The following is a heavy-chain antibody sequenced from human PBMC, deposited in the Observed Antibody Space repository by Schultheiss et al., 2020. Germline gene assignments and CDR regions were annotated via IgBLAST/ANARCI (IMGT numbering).Heavy chain of an antibody. V-gene: IGHV4-34*01. CDR1: GGSFSGYY. CDR2: INHSGST. J-gene: IGHJ4*02. D-gene: IGHD6-6*01. Sequence: SQTLSLTCAVYGGSFSGYYWSWIRQPPGKGLEWIGEINHSGSTNYNPSLKSRVTISVDTSKNQFSLKLSSVTAADTAVYYCARRRVFVSITTRRGSAFDSWGQGTLVTVSS. CDR3: ARRRVFVSITTRRGSAFDS.